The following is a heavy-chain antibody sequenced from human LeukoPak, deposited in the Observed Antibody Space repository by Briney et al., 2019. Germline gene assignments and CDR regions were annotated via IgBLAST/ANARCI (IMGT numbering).Heavy chain of an antibody. J-gene: IGHJ4*02. CDR3: ASTYSSSKWYFDY. Sequence: ASVTDSFKSSVYTFTHYYLHWVRQAPGQGLEWMGRINPTSGGTNYAQKFQGRVTMTRGTSISTAYMELRRLRTDDTAVYYCASTYSSSKWYFDYWGQGTLVTVSS. D-gene: IGHD6-13*01. CDR1: VYTFTHYY. CDR2: INPTSGGT. V-gene: IGHV1-2*06.